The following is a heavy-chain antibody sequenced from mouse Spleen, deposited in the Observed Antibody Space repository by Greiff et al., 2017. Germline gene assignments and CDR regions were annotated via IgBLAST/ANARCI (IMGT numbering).Heavy chain of an antibody. CDR1: GFTFSSYA. Sequence: EVKLVESGGGLVKPGGSLKLSCAASGFTFSSYAMSWVRQTPEKRLEWVASISSGGSTYYPDSVKGRFTISRDNARNILYLQMSSLRSEDTAMYYCARELRSYFDYWGQGTTLTVSS. J-gene: IGHJ2*01. CDR3: ARELRSYFDY. CDR2: ISSGGST. D-gene: IGHD1-1*01. V-gene: IGHV5-6-5*01.